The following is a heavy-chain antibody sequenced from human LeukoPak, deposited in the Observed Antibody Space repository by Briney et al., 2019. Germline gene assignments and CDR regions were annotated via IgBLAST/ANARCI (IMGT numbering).Heavy chain of an antibody. CDR2: IRGSGGGT. V-gene: IGHV3-23*01. J-gene: IGHJ4*02. D-gene: IGHD1-26*01. CDR1: GFIFSNYA. CDR3: ANYLGKYFDY. Sequence: GGSLRLSCAASGFIFSNYALMWLRQSPGKGLEWVSAIRGSGGGTFYADSVKGRFTISRDNSKNTLYLQMNSLRAEDTAVYYCANYLGKYFDYWGQGTLVTVSS.